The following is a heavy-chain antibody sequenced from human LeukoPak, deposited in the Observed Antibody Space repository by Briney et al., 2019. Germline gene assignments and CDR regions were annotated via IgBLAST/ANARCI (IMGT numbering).Heavy chain of an antibody. D-gene: IGHD5-24*01. Sequence: GGSLRLSCAASGFTFSSYAMHWVRQAPGKGLEWVAVISYDGSNKYYADSVKGRFTISRDNSKNTLYLQMNSLRAEDTAVYYCARSRGREMATIGDYWGQGTLVTVSS. V-gene: IGHV3-30-3*01. CDR2: ISYDGSNK. J-gene: IGHJ4*02. CDR3: ARSRGREMATIGDY. CDR1: GFTFSSYA.